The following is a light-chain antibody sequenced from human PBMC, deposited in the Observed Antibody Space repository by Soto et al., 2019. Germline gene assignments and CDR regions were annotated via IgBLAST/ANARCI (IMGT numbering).Light chain of an antibody. CDR2: DVS. CDR3: QQYDDLPIT. Sequence: DIRLTQSPSTLSASVGDRVTLTCRASQSLNTRLAWYQQRPGKAPKLLIYDVSKLETGVPSRFSGSGSGTDFTFTISSLQPEDIATYFCQQYDDLPITFGQGTRLEIK. J-gene: IGKJ5*01. V-gene: IGKV1-33*01. CDR1: QSLNTR.